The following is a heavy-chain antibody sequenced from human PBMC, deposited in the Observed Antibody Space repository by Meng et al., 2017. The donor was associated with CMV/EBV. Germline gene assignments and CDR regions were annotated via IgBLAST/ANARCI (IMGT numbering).Heavy chain of an antibody. J-gene: IGHJ4*02. D-gene: IGHD2-2*01. V-gene: IGHV4-4*02. CDR1: SISSSNW. CDR2: IYHSGST. CDR3: ARIPGGYCSSTSCYVFDY. Sequence: SISSSNWGSWVRQPPGKGLEWIGEIYHSGSTNYNPSLKSRVTISVDKSKNQFSLKLSSVTAADTAVYYCARIPGGYCSSTSCYVFDYWGQGTLVTVS.